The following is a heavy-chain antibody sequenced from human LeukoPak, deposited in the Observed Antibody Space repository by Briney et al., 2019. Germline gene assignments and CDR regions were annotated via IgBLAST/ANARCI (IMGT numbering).Heavy chain of an antibody. Sequence: ASVKVSCKASGFTFTGYHVHWVRRAPGQGLEWMGRINPNSGDTNYAQKFQGRVTMTRDTSISTAYMELSSLRSEDTAVYYCARAYYYDSSGYYYPDDYWGQGTLVTVSS. CDR3: ARAYYYDSSGYYYPDDY. CDR2: INPNSGDT. D-gene: IGHD3-22*01. V-gene: IGHV1-2*06. CDR1: GFTFTGYH. J-gene: IGHJ4*02.